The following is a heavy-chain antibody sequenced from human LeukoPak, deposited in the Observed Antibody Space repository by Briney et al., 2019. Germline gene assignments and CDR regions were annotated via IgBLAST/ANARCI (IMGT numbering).Heavy chain of an antibody. CDR3: ARHPLVGDRSVSGMDV. CDR2: ICDIGSI. D-gene: IGHD4-17*01. Sequence: SETLSLTCTVSGGSISSYYWSWIRQPPGKGLEWIAYICDIGSINYNPSLKSRVTISLETSKNQFSLKLSTVPAADTAVYYCARHPLVGDRSVSGMDVWGQGTTVTLSS. V-gene: IGHV4-59*08. CDR1: GGSISSYY. J-gene: IGHJ6*02.